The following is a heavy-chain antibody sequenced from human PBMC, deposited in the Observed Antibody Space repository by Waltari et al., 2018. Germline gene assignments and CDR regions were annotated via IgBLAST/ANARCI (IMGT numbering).Heavy chain of an antibody. Sequence: QVQLQELGPGLVKPSETLSLTCTVSGGSISSYYWSWIQQPPGKGLEWIGDIYYSGSTNYNPSLKSRVTISVDTSKNQFSLKLSSVTAADTAVYYCARAYCGGDCYPRDWGQGTLVTVSS. CDR3: ARAYCGGDCYPRD. CDR2: IYYSGST. CDR1: GGSISSYY. V-gene: IGHV4-59*01. J-gene: IGHJ4*02. D-gene: IGHD2-21*02.